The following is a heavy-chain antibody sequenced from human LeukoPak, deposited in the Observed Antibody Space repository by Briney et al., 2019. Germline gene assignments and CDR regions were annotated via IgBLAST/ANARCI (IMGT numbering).Heavy chain of an antibody. J-gene: IGHJ6*02. CDR1: GFTFDDYG. CDR3: AREQRRYMDV. V-gene: IGHV3-20*04. CDR2: INWNGGST. Sequence: GGSLRLSCAASGFTFDDYGMSWVRQAPGKGLEWVSGINWNGGSTDYADSVKGRFTISRDNANISLYLQINSLRAEDTALYYCAREQRRYMDVWGQGTTVTVSS.